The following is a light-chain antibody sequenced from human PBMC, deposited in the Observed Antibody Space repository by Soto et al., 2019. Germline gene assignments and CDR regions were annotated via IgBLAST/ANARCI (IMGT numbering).Light chain of an antibody. CDR3: SSYTGSGTDV. V-gene: IGLV2-14*01. Sequence: QSALTQPASVSGSPEQSITISCTGTSSDVGGYNYVSWYQQYPGKAPKLMIFDVSNRPSGVSDRFSGSKSGDTASLTISGLQAEDEADYYCSSYTGSGTDVFGTGTKLTVL. CDR2: DVS. CDR1: SSDVGGYNY. J-gene: IGLJ1*01.